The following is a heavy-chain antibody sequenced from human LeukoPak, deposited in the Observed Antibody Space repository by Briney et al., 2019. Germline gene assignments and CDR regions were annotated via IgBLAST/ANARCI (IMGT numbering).Heavy chain of an antibody. CDR2: INPNSGGT. CDR3: AVVGATKNDDDAFDI. CDR1: GYTFTGYY. J-gene: IGHJ3*02. V-gene: IGHV1-2*02. D-gene: IGHD1-26*01. Sequence: ASVKVSCKASGYTFTGYYMHWVRQAPGQGLEWVGWINPNSGGTNYAQKFQGRVTMTRDTSISTAYMELSRLRSDDTAVYYCAVVGATKNDDDAFDIWGQGTMVTVSS.